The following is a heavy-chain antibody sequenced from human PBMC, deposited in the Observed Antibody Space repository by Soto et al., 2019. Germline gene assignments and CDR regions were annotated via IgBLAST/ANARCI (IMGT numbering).Heavy chain of an antibody. CDR3: ASYYGSGSYKAFDI. Sequence: QVQLVQSGAEVKKPGSSVKVSCKASGGTFSSYTISWVRQAPGQGLEWMGRIIPILGIANYAQKFQGRVTITADKSTSTAYMELSSLRSDDTAVYYCASYYGSGSYKAFDIWGQGTMVTVSS. CDR2: IIPILGIA. CDR1: GGTFSSYT. V-gene: IGHV1-69*02. D-gene: IGHD3-10*01. J-gene: IGHJ3*02.